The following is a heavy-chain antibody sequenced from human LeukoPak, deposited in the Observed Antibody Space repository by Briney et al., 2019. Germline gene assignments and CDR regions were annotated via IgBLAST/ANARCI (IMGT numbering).Heavy chain of an antibody. V-gene: IGHV1-46*01. CDR2: INPGVGST. CDR3: ARDRVMGGTTTCEY. Sequence: ASVKVSCKTSGYTFTNYDINWVRQAPGQGLEWMGIINPGVGSTTYAQKFQGRVTMTRDTSTSTVYMELSSLRSEDTAVYYCARDRVMGGTTTCEYWGQGTLVTVSS. D-gene: IGHD1-7*01. J-gene: IGHJ4*02. CDR1: GYTFTNYD.